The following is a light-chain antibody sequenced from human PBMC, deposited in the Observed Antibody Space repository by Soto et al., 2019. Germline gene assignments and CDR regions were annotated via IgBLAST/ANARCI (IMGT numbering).Light chain of an antibody. J-gene: IGKJ2*01. Sequence: DILMTQTPLSLTVTPGEPASISCRSSQSLLYSGDGSTYLEWYLQTPGRSPRPLIYKLSSRAAGVSDRFSARGSATDFRLRISSVGPDYVGRYYCMQRLECPYTFGQGTQLQV. CDR2: KLS. CDR3: MQRLECPYT. CDR1: QSLLYSGDGSTY. V-gene: IGKV2-40*01.